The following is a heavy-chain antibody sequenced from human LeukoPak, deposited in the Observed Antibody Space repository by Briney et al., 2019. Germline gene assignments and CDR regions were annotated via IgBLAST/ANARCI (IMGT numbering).Heavy chain of an antibody. CDR2: IYYSGST. V-gene: IGHV4-59*01. J-gene: IGHJ4*02. CDR1: GDSISSYY. CDR3: ARGLGELSFPFDY. D-gene: IGHD3-16*02. Sequence: SETLSLTCTVSGDSISSYYWSWIRQPPGKGLEWIGYIYYSGSTSYNPSLKSRVTISVDTSKNQFSLKLTSVTAADTAVYYCARGLGELSFPFDYWGQGTLVTVSS.